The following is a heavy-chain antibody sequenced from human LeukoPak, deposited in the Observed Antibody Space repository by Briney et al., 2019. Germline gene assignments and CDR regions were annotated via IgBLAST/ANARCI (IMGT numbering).Heavy chain of an antibody. D-gene: IGHD3-3*01. V-gene: IGHV3-43*02. J-gene: IGHJ4*02. CDR3: AEDILGGAYDFWSGYYTGNNPYYFDY. Sequence: GGSLRLSCAASGFTFDDYAMHWVRQAPGKGLEWVSLISGDGGSTYYADSVKGRFTISRDNSKNSLYLQMNSLRTEDTALYYCAEDILGGAYDFWSGYYTGNNPYYFDYWGQGTLVTVSS. CDR1: GFTFDDYA. CDR2: ISGDGGST.